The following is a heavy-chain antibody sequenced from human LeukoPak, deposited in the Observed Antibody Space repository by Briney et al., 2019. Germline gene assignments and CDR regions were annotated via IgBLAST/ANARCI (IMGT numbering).Heavy chain of an antibody. D-gene: IGHD1-26*01. CDR3: VRDVGIDFDY. CDR1: GDRAFSNIAA. V-gene: IGHV6-1*01. CDR2: TYYRSKWYN. Sequence: QTLSLSCAISGDRAFSNIAAWNWIRQSPSRGLEWLGRTYYRSKWYNDYAVSVKSRIIINPDTSKNQFSLQLKSVTHEDTAVYYCVRDVGIDFDYWGRGAPVTVSS. J-gene: IGHJ4*02.